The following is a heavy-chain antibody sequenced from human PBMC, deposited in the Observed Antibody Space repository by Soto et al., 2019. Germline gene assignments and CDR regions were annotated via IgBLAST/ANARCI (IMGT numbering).Heavy chain of an antibody. CDR2: ITSSSSYI. V-gene: IGHV3-21*01. D-gene: IGHD4-17*01. J-gene: IGHJ3*02. Sequence: EVQLVESGGGLVKPGGSLRLSCAASGFTFSSYSMNWVRQAPGKGLEWVSPITSSSSYINYADSVKGRFTISRDNAKNSLYLQTNSLRAEDTAVYYCARATVTTGRIGDFDMWGQGTMVTVSS. CDR3: ARATVTTGRIGDFDM. CDR1: GFTFSSYS.